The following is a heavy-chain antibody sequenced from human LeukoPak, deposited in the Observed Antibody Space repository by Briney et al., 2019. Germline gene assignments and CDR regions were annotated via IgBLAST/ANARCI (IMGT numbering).Heavy chain of an antibody. CDR3: AREPGSFGVVTYFDY. CDR2: IYYSGST. Sequence: SQTLSLTCTVSGGSISSGDYDWSWIRQPPGKGLESIGYIYYSGSTYYNPSLKSRVTISVDTSKNQFSLKLSSVTAADTAVYYCAREPGSFGVVTYFDYWGQGTLVTVSS. CDR1: GGSISSGDYD. D-gene: IGHD3-3*01. V-gene: IGHV4-30-4*08. J-gene: IGHJ4*02.